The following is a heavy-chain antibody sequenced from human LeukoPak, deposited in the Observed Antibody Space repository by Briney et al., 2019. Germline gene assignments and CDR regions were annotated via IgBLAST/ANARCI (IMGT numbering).Heavy chain of an antibody. J-gene: IGHJ4*02. V-gene: IGHV4-34*01. CDR2: INHRGST. CDR1: GGSFSGYY. Sequence: SETLSLTCTVYGGSFSGYYWSWIRQPPGKGLEWIGEINHRGSTNYNPSLKSRVTISVDTSKNQFSLKLSSVTAADTAVYYCARRGATMVRGVIKGFDYWGQGTLVTVSS. D-gene: IGHD3-10*01. CDR3: ARRGATMVRGVIKGFDY.